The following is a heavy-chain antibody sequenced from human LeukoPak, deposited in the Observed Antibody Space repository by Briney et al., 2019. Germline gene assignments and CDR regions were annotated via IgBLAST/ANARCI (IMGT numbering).Heavy chain of an antibody. CDR1: GFTFSSYE. CDR2: ISSSGSTI. Sequence: GGSLRLSCAASGFTFSSYEMNWVRQAPGKGLEWVSYISSSGSTIYYADSVKGRFTISRDNAKNSLYLQMNSLRPEDTALYYCAKDISTIGSGLLSAFDIWGQGTMVTVSS. D-gene: IGHD3-10*01. J-gene: IGHJ3*02. CDR3: AKDISTIGSGLLSAFDI. V-gene: IGHV3-48*03.